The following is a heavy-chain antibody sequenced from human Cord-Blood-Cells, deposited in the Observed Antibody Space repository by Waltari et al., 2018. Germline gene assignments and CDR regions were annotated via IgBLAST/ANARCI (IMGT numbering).Heavy chain of an antibody. D-gene: IGHD6-13*01. CDR1: GFTFSSYS. CDR2: ISSSSSYI. Sequence: EVQLVESGGGLVKPGGSLRLSCAASGFTFSSYSMNWVRQAPGKGLEWVSSISSSSSYIYYADSVKGRFTISRDNAKNSLYLQMNSLRAEDTAVYYCARDRKAGDWYVDLWGRGTLVTVSS. J-gene: IGHJ2*01. V-gene: IGHV3-21*01. CDR3: ARDRKAGDWYVDL.